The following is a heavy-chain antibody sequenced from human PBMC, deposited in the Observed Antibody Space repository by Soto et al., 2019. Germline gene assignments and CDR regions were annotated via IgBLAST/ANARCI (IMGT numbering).Heavy chain of an antibody. Sequence: QVQLVQSGAEVKKPGASVKVSCKASGYTFTSYGITWVRQAPGQGLEWMGWINPYNGNTNYAQKLQGRVTMTTDTSTSTAYMEMRSLRSAGTAVYYCARDPVGGNWLDPWGQGTLVTVSS. CDR3: ARDPVGGNWLDP. CDR2: INPYNGNT. V-gene: IGHV1-18*01. D-gene: IGHD1-26*01. J-gene: IGHJ5*02. CDR1: GYTFTSYG.